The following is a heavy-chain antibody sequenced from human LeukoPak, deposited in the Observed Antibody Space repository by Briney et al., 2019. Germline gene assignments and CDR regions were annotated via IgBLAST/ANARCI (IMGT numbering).Heavy chain of an antibody. J-gene: IGHJ4*02. CDR2: ISGSGGST. CDR3: AKDQANMITFGGVIVRFDY. V-gene: IGHV3-23*01. CDR1: GFTFSSYW. Sequence: GGSLRLSCAASGFTFSSYWMSWVRQAPGKGLEWVSAISGSGGSTYYADSVKGRFTISRDNSKNTLYLQMNSLRAEDTAVYYCAKDQANMITFGGVIVRFDYWGQGTLVTVSS. D-gene: IGHD3-16*02.